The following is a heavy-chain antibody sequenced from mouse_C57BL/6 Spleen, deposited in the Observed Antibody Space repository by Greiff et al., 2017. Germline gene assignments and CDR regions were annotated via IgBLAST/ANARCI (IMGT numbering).Heavy chain of an antibody. Sequence: QVQLQQSGAELVRPGSSVKLSCKASGYTFTSYWMDWVKQRPGQGLEWIGNIYPSDSETHYNQKFKDKATLTVDKSSSTAYMQLSSLTSEDSAVYYCARGENDYDGYWGQGTTLTVSS. D-gene: IGHD2-4*01. CDR3: ARGENDYDGY. V-gene: IGHV1-61*01. J-gene: IGHJ2*01. CDR2: IYPSDSET. CDR1: GYTFTSYW.